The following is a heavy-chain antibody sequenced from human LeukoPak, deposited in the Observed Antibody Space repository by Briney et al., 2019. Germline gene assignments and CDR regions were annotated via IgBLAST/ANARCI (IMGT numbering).Heavy chain of an antibody. CDR2: ISGSGGST. CDR3: ARQTGSGLFILP. D-gene: IGHD3/OR15-3a*01. J-gene: IGHJ4*02. Sequence: GGTLRLSCAASGFTFSSYGMSWVRQAPGKGLEWVSAISGSGGSTYYADSVKGRFTISRDNSKNTLYLQMNSLRAEDTAVYYCARQTGSGLFILPGGQGTLVTVSS. V-gene: IGHV3-23*01. CDR1: GFTFSSYG.